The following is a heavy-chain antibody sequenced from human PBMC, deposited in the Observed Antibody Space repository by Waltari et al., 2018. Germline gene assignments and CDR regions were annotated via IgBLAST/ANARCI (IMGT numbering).Heavy chain of an antibody. CDR3: AKVSDRYFDL. V-gene: IGHV3-30*02. Sequence: QVQLVESGGGVVQPGGSLSLSCAASGFTFSSYGMHWVRQAPGKGLEWVAFIRYDGSNKYYADSVKGRFTISRDNSKNTLYLQMNSLRAEDTAVYYCAKVSDRYFDLWGRGTLVTVSS. CDR1: GFTFSSYG. J-gene: IGHJ2*01. CDR2: IRYDGSNK.